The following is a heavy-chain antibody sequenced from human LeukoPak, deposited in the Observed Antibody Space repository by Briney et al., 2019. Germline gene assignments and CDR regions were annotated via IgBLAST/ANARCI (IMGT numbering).Heavy chain of an antibody. J-gene: IGHJ1*01. CDR1: GYSFTSYW. V-gene: IGHV5-51*01. CDR2: IYPGDSDT. D-gene: IGHD3-22*01. CDR3: ARQTGHYYDSSGHYHAEYFQH. Sequence: GESLKISCKGSGYSFTSYWIGWVRQMPGRGLEWMGIIYPGDSDTRYSPSFQGQVTISADKSISTAYLQWSSLKASDTAMYYCARQTGHYYDSSGHYHAEYFQHWGQGTLVTVSS.